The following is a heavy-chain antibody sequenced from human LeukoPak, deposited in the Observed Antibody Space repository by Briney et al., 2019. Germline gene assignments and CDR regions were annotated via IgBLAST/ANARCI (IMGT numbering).Heavy chain of an antibody. V-gene: IGHV3-23*01. Sequence: GGSLRLSCAASGFTFSSYAMSWVRQAPGKGLEWVSAIRGSGGTTYYADSVKGRFTISRDNSKNTLYMQMNSLRAEDTAVYYCAKDGAFVGAHDCWGQGTLVTVSS. CDR3: AKDGAFVGAHDC. CDR2: IRGSGGTT. J-gene: IGHJ4*02. CDR1: GFTFSSYA. D-gene: IGHD1-26*01.